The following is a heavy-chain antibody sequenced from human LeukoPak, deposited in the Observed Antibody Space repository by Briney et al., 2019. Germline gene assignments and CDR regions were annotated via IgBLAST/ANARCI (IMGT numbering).Heavy chain of an antibody. CDR2: ISSSGSTI. D-gene: IGHD3-10*02. CDR1: GFTVNNNY. Sequence: GGSLRLSCAASGFTVNNNYMSWVRQAPGKGLEWVSYISSSGSTIYYADSVKGRFTISRDNAKNSLYLQMSSLRAEDTAVYYCAELGITMIGGVWGKGTTVTISS. J-gene: IGHJ6*04. CDR3: AELGITMIGGV. V-gene: IGHV3-11*04.